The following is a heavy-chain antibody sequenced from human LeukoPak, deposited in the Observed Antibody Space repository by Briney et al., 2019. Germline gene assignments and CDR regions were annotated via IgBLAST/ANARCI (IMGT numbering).Heavy chain of an antibody. CDR2: ISAYNDHT. V-gene: IGHV1-18*01. CDR3: ARFVNNWNDHNWFDP. D-gene: IGHD1-1*01. CDR1: GYSFTSYG. Sequence: ASVKVSCKASGYSFTSYGISGVRHAPGQGLEWVGWISAYNDHTNYAQKLQGRVTMTTDTPTSTDYMERRSLRSDETAVYYFARFVNNWNDHNWFDPWGQGTLVTVSS. J-gene: IGHJ5*02.